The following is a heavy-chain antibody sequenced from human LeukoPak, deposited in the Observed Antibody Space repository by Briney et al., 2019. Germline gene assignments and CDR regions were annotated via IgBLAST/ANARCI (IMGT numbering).Heavy chain of an antibody. J-gene: IGHJ4*02. V-gene: IGHV1-18*01. CDR3: ARDQDIYYGDYVLDY. Sequence: ASVKVSCKASGYTFTSYGISWVRQAPGQGLEWMGWISAYNGNTNYAQKLQGRVTMTTDTSTSTAYMELRSLRSDDTAVYYCARDQDIYYGDYVLDYWGQGTLVTVSS. CDR2: ISAYNGNT. CDR1: GYTFTSYG. D-gene: IGHD4-17*01.